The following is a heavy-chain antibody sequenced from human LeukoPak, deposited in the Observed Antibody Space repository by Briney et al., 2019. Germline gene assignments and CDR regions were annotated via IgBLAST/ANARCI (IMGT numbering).Heavy chain of an antibody. V-gene: IGHV4-4*07. J-gene: IGHJ5*01. CDR3: ARDPSPLLWFDY. CDR2: IYTGGSA. Sequence: PSETLSLTCTVSDGSISSYYWSWIRQPAGKGLEWIGRIYTGGSANYNPSLKSRVTMSVDTSKNQFSLKLSSVTAADTAVYYCARDPSPLLWFDYWGQGTLVTVSS. CDR1: DGSISSYY. D-gene: IGHD3-10*01.